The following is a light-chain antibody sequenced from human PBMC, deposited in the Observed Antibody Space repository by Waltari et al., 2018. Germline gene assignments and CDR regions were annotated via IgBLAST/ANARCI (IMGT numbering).Light chain of an antibody. CDR2: AAS. CDR3: QQDYNYPLT. J-gene: IGKJ4*01. Sequence: IQLTHSPSSVSASVGERVTITCRASQVVRNDLGWYQQKPGKAPKLLIYAASSLQSGVPSRFSGSGSGTDFTLTISSLQPEDFATYYCQQDYNYPLTFGGGTKVEIK. V-gene: IGKV1-6*01. CDR1: QVVRND.